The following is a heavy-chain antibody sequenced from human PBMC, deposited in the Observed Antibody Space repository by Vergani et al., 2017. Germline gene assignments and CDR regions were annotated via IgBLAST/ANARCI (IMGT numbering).Heavy chain of an antibody. CDR1: GFTFDDYA. J-gene: IGHJ5*02. CDR2: ISWNSGSI. D-gene: IGHD3-10*01. V-gene: IGHV3-9*01. CDR3: AKGVPQFNWFDP. Sequence: EVQLLESGGGLVQPGGSLRLSCAASGFTFDDYAMHWVRQAPGKGLEWVSGISWNSGSIGYADSVKGRFTISRDNSKNTLYLQMNSLRAEDTAVYYCAKGVPQFNWFDPWGQGTLVTVSS.